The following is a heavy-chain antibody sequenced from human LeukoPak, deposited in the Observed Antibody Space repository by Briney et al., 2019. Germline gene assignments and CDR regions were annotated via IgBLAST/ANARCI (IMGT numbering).Heavy chain of an antibody. CDR2: IYTSGST. V-gene: IGHV4-61*02. J-gene: IGHJ6*02. CDR3: ARLPPSYYYDSSGYYPAYYYYGMDV. CDR1: GGSISSGSYY. D-gene: IGHD3-22*01. Sequence: PSETLSLTCTVSGGSISSGSYYWSWIRQPAGKGLEWIGRIYTSGSTNYSPSLKSRVTISVDTSKNQFSLKLSSVTAADTAVYYCARLPPSYYYDSSGYYPAYYYYGMDVWGQGTTVTVSS.